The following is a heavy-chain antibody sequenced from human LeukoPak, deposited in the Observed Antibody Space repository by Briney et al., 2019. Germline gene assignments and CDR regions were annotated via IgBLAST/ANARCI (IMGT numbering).Heavy chain of an antibody. CDR2: VYYTGST. CDR3: ARLTKGRYFDYIFAF. V-gene: IGHV4-39*01. J-gene: IGHJ4*02. CDR1: GASVSDSLSY. D-gene: IGHD3-9*01. Sequence: PSETLSLTCTVSGASVSDSLSYWGWVRQPPGKGLEWVANVYYTGSTYYNPSLKSRVTMSVDTSKNQFSLKMTSVTAADTAIYYCARLTKGRYFDYIFAFRGQGILVTVSS.